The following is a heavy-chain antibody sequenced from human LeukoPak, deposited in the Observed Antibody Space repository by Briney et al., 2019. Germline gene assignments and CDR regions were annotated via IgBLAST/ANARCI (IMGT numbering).Heavy chain of an antibody. J-gene: IGHJ6*02. CDR1: GYTFTSYG. Sequence: GASVKVSCKASGYTFTSYGINWVRQAPGQGLEWMGWISAYNGNTNYVEKLQGRVTMTTDTSTSTAYMELRSLRSDDTAVYYCARDWTDDSSSWKINYYYGMDVWGQGTTVTVSS. CDR2: ISAYNGNT. V-gene: IGHV1-18*01. CDR3: ARDWTDDSSSWKINYYYGMDV. D-gene: IGHD6-13*01.